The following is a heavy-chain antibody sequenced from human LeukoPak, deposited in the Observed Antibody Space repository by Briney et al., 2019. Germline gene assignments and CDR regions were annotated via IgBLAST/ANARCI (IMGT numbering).Heavy chain of an antibody. D-gene: IGHD3-3*01. CDR1: GFTFSSYS. J-gene: IGHJ4*02. CDR2: ISSSSSYI. CDR3: ARDYRDFWSGYGN. V-gene: IGHV3-21*01. Sequence: GGSLRLSCAASGFTFSSYSMNWVRQAPGKGLEWVSSISSSSSYIYYADSVKGRFTISGDNAKNSLYLQMNSLRAEDTAVYYCARDYRDFWSGYGNWSQGTLVTVSS.